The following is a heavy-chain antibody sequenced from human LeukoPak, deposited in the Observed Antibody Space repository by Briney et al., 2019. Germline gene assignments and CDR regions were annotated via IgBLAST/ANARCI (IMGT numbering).Heavy chain of an antibody. J-gene: IGHJ4*02. CDR1: GGSISSYY. Sequence: PSETPSLTCTVSGGSISSYYWSWIRQPPGKGLEWIGYIYYSGSTNYNPSLKSRVTISVDTSKNQFSLKLSYVTAADTAVYYCARGRGLLWFGELLYYYFDYWGQGTLVTVSS. V-gene: IGHV4-59*01. D-gene: IGHD3-10*01. CDR2: IYYSGST. CDR3: ARGRGLLWFGELLYYYFDY.